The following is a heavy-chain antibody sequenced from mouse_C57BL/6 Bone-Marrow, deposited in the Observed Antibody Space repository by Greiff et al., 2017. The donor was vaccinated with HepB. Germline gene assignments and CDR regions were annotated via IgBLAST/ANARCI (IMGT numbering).Heavy chain of an antibody. V-gene: IGHV1-64*01. Sequence: QVQLQQPGAELVKPGASVKLSCKASGYTFTSYWMHWVKQRPGQGLEWIGMIHPNSGSTNYNEKFKSQATLTVDKSSSTAYLQLSSLTYEDSAVYYCASYGPPYWYFDVWGTGTTVTVSS. CDR1: GYTFTSYW. CDR3: ASYGPPYWYFDV. D-gene: IGHD1-1*01. J-gene: IGHJ1*03. CDR2: IHPNSGST.